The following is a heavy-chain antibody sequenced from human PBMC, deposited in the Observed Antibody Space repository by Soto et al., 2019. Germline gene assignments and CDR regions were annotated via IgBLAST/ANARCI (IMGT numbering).Heavy chain of an antibody. Sequence: PGGALRLSCAASGFTFSSYAMSWVRQAPGKGLEWVSAIRGSGGGAYYADSVKGRFTTSRDNSKNTLYLQMNSLRAEDTAVYYCAKYSSGWYYPFDYWGQGTLVTVSS. V-gene: IGHV3-23*01. D-gene: IGHD6-19*01. CDR3: AKYSSGWYYPFDY. CDR2: IRGSGGGA. J-gene: IGHJ4*02. CDR1: GFTFSSYA.